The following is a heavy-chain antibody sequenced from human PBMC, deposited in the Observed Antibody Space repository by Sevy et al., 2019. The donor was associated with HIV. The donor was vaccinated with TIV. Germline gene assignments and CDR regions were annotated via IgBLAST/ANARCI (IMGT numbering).Heavy chain of an antibody. Sequence: ASVKVSCKASGGTFSNCAINWVRQAPGQGLEWMGRIIPIFGTANYAQRFQGRVTITADESTSTAYMELSGLRSDDTAVYFCARHPTSGFPPFLDFYYMDVWGNGTTVTVSS. CDR1: GGTFSNCA. D-gene: IGHD3-22*01. J-gene: IGHJ6*03. CDR3: ARHPTSGFPPFLDFYYMDV. CDR2: IIPIFGTA. V-gene: IGHV1-69*13.